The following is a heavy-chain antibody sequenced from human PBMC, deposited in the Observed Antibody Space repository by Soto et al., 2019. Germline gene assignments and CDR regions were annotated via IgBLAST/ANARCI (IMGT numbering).Heavy chain of an antibody. D-gene: IGHD3-10*01. Sequence: GGSLRLSCAASGFTFSSYAMHWVRQAPGKGLEWVSAISGSGGSTYYADSVKGRFTISRDNSKNTLYLQMNSLRAEDTAVYYCAYTGTMVRGASWYWGQGTLVTVSS. V-gene: IGHV3-23*01. CDR1: GFTFSSYA. J-gene: IGHJ4*02. CDR2: ISGSGGST. CDR3: AYTGTMVRGASWY.